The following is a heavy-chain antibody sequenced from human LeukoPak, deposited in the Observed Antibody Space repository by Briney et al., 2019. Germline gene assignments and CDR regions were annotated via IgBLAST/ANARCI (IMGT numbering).Heavy chain of an antibody. CDR3: ARGENYDILTSFDY. D-gene: IGHD3-9*01. Sequence: GGSLRLSCAASGFTFTSYAMTWVRQAPGKGLEWVTTISGSGGYRYYADSVKGRFSISRDNSKNTLYLQMNSLRAEDTAVYYCARGENYDILTSFDYWGQGTLVTVSS. CDR1: GFTFTSYA. V-gene: IGHV3-23*01. J-gene: IGHJ4*02. CDR2: ISGSGGYR.